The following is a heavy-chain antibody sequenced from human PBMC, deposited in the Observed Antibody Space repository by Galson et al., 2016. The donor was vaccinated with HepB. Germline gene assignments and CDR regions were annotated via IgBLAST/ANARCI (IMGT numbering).Heavy chain of an antibody. V-gene: IGHV3-30*18. Sequence: SLRHSCAASGFTFSTYDMHWVRQAPGKGLEWVAVMSYDGSSKYYADSVKGRFTISRDNSKNTLYLQMNSLRAEDTALYYCAKELSPYYDFWSGYYYGMDVWGQGTTVTVSS. CDR2: MSYDGSSK. CDR1: GFTFSTYD. CDR3: AKELSPYYDFWSGYYYGMDV. D-gene: IGHD3-3*01. J-gene: IGHJ6*02.